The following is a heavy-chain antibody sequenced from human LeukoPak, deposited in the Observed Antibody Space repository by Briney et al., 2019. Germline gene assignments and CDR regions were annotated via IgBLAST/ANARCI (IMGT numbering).Heavy chain of an antibody. J-gene: IGHJ3*02. CDR3: ARATTMIVVVIKEGLDAFDI. Sequence: PSETLSLTCTVSGGSISSGDYYWSWIRQPPGKGLEWIGYIYYSGSTYYNPSLKSRVTISVDTSKNQFSLKLSSVTAADTAVYYCARATTMIVVVIKEGLDAFDIWGQGTMVTVSS. V-gene: IGHV4-30-4*01. CDR2: IYYSGST. CDR1: GGSISSGDYY. D-gene: IGHD3-22*01.